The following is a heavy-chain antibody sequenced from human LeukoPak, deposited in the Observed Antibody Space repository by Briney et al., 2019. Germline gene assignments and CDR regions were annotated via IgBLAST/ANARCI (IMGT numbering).Heavy chain of an antibody. CDR1: GYTFTDYY. CDR3: AIHPPIRFLAPSTDYYYMDV. D-gene: IGHD3-3*01. Sequence: ASVKVSCRASGYTFTDYYMHWVRQAPGQGLEWMGWINPNSGGTNYAQKFQGRVTMTRDTSISTAYMELSRLRSDDTAVYYCAIHPPIRFLAPSTDYYYMDVWGKGTTVTISS. CDR2: INPNSGGT. V-gene: IGHV1-2*02. J-gene: IGHJ6*03.